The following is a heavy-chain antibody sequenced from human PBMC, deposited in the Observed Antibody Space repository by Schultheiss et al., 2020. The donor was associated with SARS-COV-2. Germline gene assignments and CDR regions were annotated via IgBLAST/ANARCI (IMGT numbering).Heavy chain of an antibody. CDR2: INHSGST. V-gene: IGHV4-39*07. D-gene: IGHD5-18*01. J-gene: IGHJ4*02. CDR3: ARDFGDTAMVR. Sequence: SETLSLTCTVSGGSISSGGYYRSWIRQPPGKGLEWIGEINHSGSTNYNPSLKSRVTISVDTSKNQFSLKLSSVTAADTAVYYCARDFGDTAMVRWGQGTLVTVSS. CDR1: GGSISSGGYY.